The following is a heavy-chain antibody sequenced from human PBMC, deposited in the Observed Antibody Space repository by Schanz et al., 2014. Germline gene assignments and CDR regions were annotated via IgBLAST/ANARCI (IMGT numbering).Heavy chain of an antibody. Sequence: QVQLVESGGGVVQPGGSLRLSCAASGFIFSSYGMHWVRQAPGKGPEWVAVIWSDGSTKYYADSVKGRFTISRDNSKNTLYLQMNSLRAEDTAVYYCAKDLLYGAPMPLNHLDYWGQGTLVTVSS. CDR3: AKDLLYGAPMPLNHLDY. CDR2: IWSDGSTK. D-gene: IGHD2-2*01. J-gene: IGHJ4*02. V-gene: IGHV3-33*06. CDR1: GFIFSSYG.